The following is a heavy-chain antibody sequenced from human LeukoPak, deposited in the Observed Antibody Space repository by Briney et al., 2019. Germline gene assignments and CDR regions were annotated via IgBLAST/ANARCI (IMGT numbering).Heavy chain of an antibody. Sequence: GGSLRLSCAASGFTVSDSYMSWVRQAPGKGLEWVSVIYSGGSTYYADSVKDRFTISRDTPKNTLYLQMNSLRAEDTAVYYCARAWSGTQYYFDYWGQGTLVTVSS. J-gene: IGHJ4*02. CDR3: ARAWSGTQYYFDY. CDR2: IYSGGST. V-gene: IGHV3-66*01. CDR1: GFTVSDSY. D-gene: IGHD3-3*01.